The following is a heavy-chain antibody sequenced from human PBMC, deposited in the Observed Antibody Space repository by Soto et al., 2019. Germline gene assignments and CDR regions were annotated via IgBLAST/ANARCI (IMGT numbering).Heavy chain of an antibody. CDR2: ISWNSGSI. V-gene: IGHV3-9*01. D-gene: IGHD3-10*01. CDR3: AKDSVLLWFGELSSFDY. Sequence: PGGSLRLSCAASGFTFDDYAMHWVRQAPGKGLEWVSGISWNSGSIGYADSVKGRFTISRDNAKNSLYLQMNSLRAEDTALYYCAKDSVLLWFGELSSFDYWGQGTLVTVSS. J-gene: IGHJ4*02. CDR1: GFTFDDYA.